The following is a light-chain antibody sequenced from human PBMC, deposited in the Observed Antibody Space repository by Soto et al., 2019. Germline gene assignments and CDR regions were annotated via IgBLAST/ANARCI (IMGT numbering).Light chain of an antibody. CDR3: QQSDSYPYT. CDR2: AAS. V-gene: IGKV1-39*01. J-gene: IGKJ2*01. Sequence: DIQMTQSPSSLSVSVGDRVTITCRASQSITNYLNWYQQKPGKAPKLLVYAASSLQSGVPSRFSGNGSGTDFTLTISSLQPEDFASYHCQQSDSYPYTFGQGTKLEI. CDR1: QSITNY.